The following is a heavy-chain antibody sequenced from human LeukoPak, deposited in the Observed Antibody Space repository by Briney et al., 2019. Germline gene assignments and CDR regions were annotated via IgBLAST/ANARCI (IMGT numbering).Heavy chain of an antibody. V-gene: IGHV4-30-4*01. CDR3: ARDRAYYYDSRDYYYYYYGMDV. Sequence: SETLSLTCTVSGGSISSGDYYWSWIRQPPGKGLEWIGYIYYSGSTYYNPSLKSRVTISVDASKNQFSLKLSSVTAADTAVYYCARDRAYYYDSRDYYYYYYGMDVWGQGTTVTVSS. J-gene: IGHJ6*02. D-gene: IGHD3-22*01. CDR2: IYYSGST. CDR1: GGSISSGDYY.